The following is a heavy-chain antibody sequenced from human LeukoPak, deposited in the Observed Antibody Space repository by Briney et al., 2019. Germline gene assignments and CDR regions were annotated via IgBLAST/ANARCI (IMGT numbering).Heavy chain of an antibody. CDR1: GYTFTGYY. J-gene: IGHJ4*02. V-gene: IGHV1-2*02. CDR2: INPNSGGT. D-gene: IGHD2-8*01. CDR3: AKDREELIVYAIIEYYFDS. Sequence: ASVKVSCKASGYTFTGYYMHWVRQAPGQGLEWMGWINPNSGGTNYAQKFQGRVTMTRDTSISTAYMELSRLRSDDTAVYYCAKDREELIVYAIIEYYFDSWGQGTLVTVSS.